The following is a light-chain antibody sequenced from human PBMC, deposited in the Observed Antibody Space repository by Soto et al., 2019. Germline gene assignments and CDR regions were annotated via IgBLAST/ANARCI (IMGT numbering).Light chain of an antibody. CDR2: GAS. J-gene: IGKJ4*01. CDR1: QSVSSSY. V-gene: IGKV3-20*01. CDR3: QQYGSSPA. Sequence: EIVLTQSPGTLSLSPGERATLSCRASQSVSSSYLAWYQQKPGQAPRLLIYGASSMATGIPDRFSGSGSGIDFTLTISRLEPEDFALYYCQQYGSSPAFGGGTKVEIK.